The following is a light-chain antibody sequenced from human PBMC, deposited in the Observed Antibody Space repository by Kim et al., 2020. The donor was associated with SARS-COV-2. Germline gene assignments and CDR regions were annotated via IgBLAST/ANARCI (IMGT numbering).Light chain of an antibody. CDR1: QAVNQF. CDR3: QQSYSVPYT. Sequence: SASVGARVSITCRASQAVNQFLNWYQQNAGQAPKLLIYAAATLQGGVPSRFSGSGSETEFTLTISSLQAEDFATYYCQQSYSVPYTFGQGTKLEI. V-gene: IGKV1-39*01. CDR2: AAA. J-gene: IGKJ2*01.